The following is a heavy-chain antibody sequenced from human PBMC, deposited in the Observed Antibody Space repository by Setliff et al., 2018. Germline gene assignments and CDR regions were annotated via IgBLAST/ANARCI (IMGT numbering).Heavy chain of an antibody. V-gene: IGHV4-38-2*02. CDR3: ARGGRGSSMT. D-gene: IGHD6-13*01. J-gene: IGHJ3*01. Sequence: PSETLSLTCTVSGYSISSGYYWGWIRQPPGKGLEWIGSIYHSGSTYYNPSLKSRVTISVDTSKNQFSLKLSSVTAADAAVYYCARGGRGSSMTWGQGTMVTVSS. CDR2: IYHSGST. CDR1: GYSISSGYY.